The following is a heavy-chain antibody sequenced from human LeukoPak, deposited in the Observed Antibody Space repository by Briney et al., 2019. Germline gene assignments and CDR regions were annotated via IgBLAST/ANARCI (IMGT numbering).Heavy chain of an antibody. Sequence: ASVKVSCKVSGYTFTSYYMHWVRQAPGQGLEWMGIINPSGGSTSYAQKFQGRVTMTRDTSTSTVYMELSSLRSEDTAVYYCARDYYDSSGYLLETGWGQGTLVTVSS. V-gene: IGHV1-46*01. D-gene: IGHD3-22*01. CDR3: ARDYYDSSGYLLETG. CDR2: INPSGGST. CDR1: GYTFTSYY. J-gene: IGHJ4*02.